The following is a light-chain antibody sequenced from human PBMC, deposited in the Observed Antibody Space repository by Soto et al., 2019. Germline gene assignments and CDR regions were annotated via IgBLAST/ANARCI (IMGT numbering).Light chain of an antibody. V-gene: IGKV1-5*03. Sequence: DFQMTQSPSTLSASVGDRVTITCRASQSIHSWLAWYQQKPGTTPKLLIYRASTLQSGVPSRFAGSGSGTEFILTINNFQPDEYASYFCQQYNAHPYTFGQGTKLEIK. CDR3: QQYNAHPYT. CDR2: RAS. CDR1: QSIHSW. J-gene: IGKJ2*01.